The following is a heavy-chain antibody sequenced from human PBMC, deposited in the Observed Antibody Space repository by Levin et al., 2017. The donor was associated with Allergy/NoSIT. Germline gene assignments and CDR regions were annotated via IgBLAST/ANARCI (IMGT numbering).Heavy chain of an antibody. CDR3: ARAYYYGSGSYHEAFDI. CDR2: ISSSSSYI. V-gene: IGHV3-21*01. D-gene: IGHD3-10*01. J-gene: IGHJ3*02. Sequence: GGSLRLSCAASGFTFSSYSMNWVRQAPGKGLEWVSSISSSSSYIYYADSVKGRFTISRDNAKNSLYLQMNSLRAEDTAVYYCARAYYYGSGSYHEAFDIWGQGTMVTVSS. CDR1: GFTFSSYS.